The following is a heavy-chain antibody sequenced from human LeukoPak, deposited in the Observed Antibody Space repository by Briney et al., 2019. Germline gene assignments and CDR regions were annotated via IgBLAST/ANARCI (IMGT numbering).Heavy chain of an antibody. CDR3: AREYCSSTSCYSAPDY. Sequence: GESLKISCKGSGSRFTSYWIGWVRQMPGKGLEWMGIIYPGDSDTRYSPSFQGQVTISADKSISTAYLQWSSLKASDTAMYYCAREYCSSTSCYSAPDYWGQGTLVTVSS. J-gene: IGHJ4*02. CDR2: IYPGDSDT. D-gene: IGHD2-2*01. CDR1: GSRFTSYW. V-gene: IGHV5-51*01.